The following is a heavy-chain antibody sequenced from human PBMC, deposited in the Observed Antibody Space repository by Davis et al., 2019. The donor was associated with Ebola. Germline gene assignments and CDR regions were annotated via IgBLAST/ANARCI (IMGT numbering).Heavy chain of an antibody. J-gene: IGHJ4*02. V-gene: IGHV3-23*01. D-gene: IGHD5-24*01. CDR2: ISGSGDRT. CDR1: GFTFSSYA. Sequence: GESLKISCAASGFTFSSYAMSWVRQRPGKGLECVSGISGSGDRTYYADSVKGRFTISRDNSKSTLFLQMDSLRDEDSALYYCAKDRERWLQAPFDYWGQGTPVTVSS. CDR3: AKDRERWLQAPFDY.